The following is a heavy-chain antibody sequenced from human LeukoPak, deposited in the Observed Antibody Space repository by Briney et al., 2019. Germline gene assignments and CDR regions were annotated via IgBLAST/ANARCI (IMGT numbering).Heavy chain of an antibody. V-gene: IGHV3-30-3*01. J-gene: IGHJ4*02. CDR3: AKTGSKSGDRNPDFDN. CDR2: ISYDGSNK. CDR1: GFTFSSYA. Sequence: GRSLRLSCAASGFTFSSYAMHWVRQAPGKGLEWVAVISYDGSNKYYADSVKGRFTISRDNSKNTLYLQMNSLRAEDTAVYYCAKTGSKSGDRNPDFDNWGQGTLVTVSS. D-gene: IGHD1-26*01.